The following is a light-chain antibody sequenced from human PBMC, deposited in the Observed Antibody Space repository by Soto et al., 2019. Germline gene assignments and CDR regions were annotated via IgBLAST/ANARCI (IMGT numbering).Light chain of an antibody. V-gene: IGKV3-20*01. CDR1: QTITSSF. CDR2: AAS. J-gene: IGKJ1*01. CDR3: QQYGSSPPT. Sequence: EIVLTQSPGTLSLSPGXRASLSCRASQTITSSFLAWYQQKPGQAPRLLISAASSRATGIPDRFSGSGSETDFTLTISRLEPEDFAVYFCQQYGSSPPTFGQGTKV.